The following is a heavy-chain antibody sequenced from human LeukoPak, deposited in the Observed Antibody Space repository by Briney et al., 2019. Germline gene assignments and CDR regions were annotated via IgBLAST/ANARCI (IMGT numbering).Heavy chain of an antibody. D-gene: IGHD6-13*01. CDR1: GGSISSYY. J-gene: IGHJ5*02. CDR2: IYYSGST. Sequence: SETLSLTCTVSGGSISSYYWSWIRQPPGKGLERIGYIYYSGSTNYNPSLKSRVTISVDTSKNQFSLKLSSVTAADTAVYYCARALEQQLVQGHWFDPWGQGTLVTVSS. V-gene: IGHV4-59*01. CDR3: ARALEQQLVQGHWFDP.